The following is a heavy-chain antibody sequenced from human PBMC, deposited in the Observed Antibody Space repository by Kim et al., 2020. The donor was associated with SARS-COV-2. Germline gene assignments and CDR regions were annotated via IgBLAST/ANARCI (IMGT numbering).Heavy chain of an antibody. CDR2: TYYGSKWYT. CDR1: GDSVSTDTAA. J-gene: IGHJ6*02. CDR3: VRLKSSGSPYYYYCGMDV. Sequence: SQTLSLTCDISGDSVSTDTAAWNWFRLSPSRGLEWLGRTYYGSKWYTDYAGSVKGRLTINADTSKNQFSLHLNSVTPEDTAVYYCVRLKSSGSPYYYYCGMDVWGQGTPVTVSS. D-gene: IGHD3-22*01. V-gene: IGHV6-1*01.